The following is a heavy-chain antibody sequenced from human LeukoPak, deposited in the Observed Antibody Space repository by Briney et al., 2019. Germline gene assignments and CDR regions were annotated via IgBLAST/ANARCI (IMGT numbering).Heavy chain of an antibody. D-gene: IGHD2-2*01. V-gene: IGHV3-48*02. CDR2: IISSSSTI. CDR1: GFTFSSYS. CDR3: AGCSSTSCYPYPFDY. Sequence: PGGSLRLSCAASGFTFSSYSMNWVRQAPGKGLEWVSYIISSSSTIYYADSVKGRFTISRDNAKNSLYLQMNSLRDEDTAVYYCAGCSSTSCYPYPFDYWGQGTLVTVSS. J-gene: IGHJ4*02.